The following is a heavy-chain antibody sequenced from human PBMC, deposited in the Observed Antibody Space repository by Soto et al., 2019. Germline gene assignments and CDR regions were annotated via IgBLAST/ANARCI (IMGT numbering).Heavy chain of an antibody. CDR2: MNPNSGNT. Sequence: QVQLVQSGAEVKKPGASVKVSCKASGYTFTSYDINWVRQATGQGLEWMGWMNPNSGNTGYAQKGQGRVTMTSNTSISTAYMELSSLRSEDTAVYFCAREKSAASTGWFDPGVQGTLVTVSS. D-gene: IGHD6-13*01. V-gene: IGHV1-8*01. CDR1: GYTFTSYD. CDR3: AREKSAASTGWFDP. J-gene: IGHJ5*02.